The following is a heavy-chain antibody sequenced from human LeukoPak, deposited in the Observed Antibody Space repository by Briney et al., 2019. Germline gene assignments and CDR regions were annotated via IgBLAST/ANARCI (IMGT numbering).Heavy chain of an antibody. CDR3: ARQGTSGSYLTGLDV. CDR1: GGSISSYY. J-gene: IGHJ6*02. V-gene: IGHV4-59*08. D-gene: IGHD3-22*01. CDR2: ISHSGST. Sequence: SETLSLTCTVSGGSISSYYWSWIRQSPGKGLEWMGYISHSGSTTYNPSLSSRLTISVDTSKNQFSLELRSVTAADTAVYYCARQGTSGSYLTGLDVWGQGTTVTVSS.